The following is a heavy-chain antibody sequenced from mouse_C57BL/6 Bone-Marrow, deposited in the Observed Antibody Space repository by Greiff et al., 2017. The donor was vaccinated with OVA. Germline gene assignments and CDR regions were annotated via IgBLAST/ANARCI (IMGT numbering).Heavy chain of an antibody. CDR3: ATYYSNDWFAY. D-gene: IGHD2-5*01. Sequence: EVQVVESGGGLVQPGESLKLSCESNEYEFPSHDMSWVRKTPEKRLELVAAINSDGGSTYYPDTMERRFIISRDNTKSTLYLQMSSLRSEDTALYYCATYYSNDWFAYWGQGTLVTVSA. J-gene: IGHJ3*01. CDR1: EYEFPSHD. CDR2: INSDGGST. V-gene: IGHV5-2*01.